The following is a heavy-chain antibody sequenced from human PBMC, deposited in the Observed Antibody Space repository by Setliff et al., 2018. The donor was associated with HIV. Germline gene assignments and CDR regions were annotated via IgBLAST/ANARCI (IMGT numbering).Heavy chain of an antibody. Sequence: PSETLSLTCTVYGESFSGYYWTWIRQSPGKGLEWIGEINHSGSTKHNPSLKSRVTISMDKPRNYFSLEMASMTAADTAVYFCVRNYEWALGTWGQGLLVTVSS. CDR1: GESFSGYY. J-gene: IGHJ5*02. V-gene: IGHV4-34*01. CDR2: INHSGST. CDR3: VRNYEWALGT. D-gene: IGHD3-3*01.